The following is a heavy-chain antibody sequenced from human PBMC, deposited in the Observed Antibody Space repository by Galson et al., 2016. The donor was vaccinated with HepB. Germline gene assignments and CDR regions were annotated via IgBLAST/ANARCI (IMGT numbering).Heavy chain of an antibody. CDR2: FDRADGET. CDR3: ARDRFGIVGAAFDY. J-gene: IGHJ4*02. Sequence: SVKVSCKVSGNTLTELSVHWVRQAPGEGLEWMGGFDRADGETIYAQKFQGRVTMTEDTSTDTAHMELSSLRSEDKAVYYCARDRFGIVGAAFDYWGQGTLVNVSS. CDR1: GNTLTELS. D-gene: IGHD1-26*01. V-gene: IGHV1-24*01.